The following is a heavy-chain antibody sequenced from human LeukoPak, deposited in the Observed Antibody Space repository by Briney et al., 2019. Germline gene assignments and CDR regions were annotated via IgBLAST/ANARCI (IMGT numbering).Heavy chain of an antibody. CDR1: GYTFSDYY. CDR3: ARGSERCSSTSCPNKPFDY. Sequence: ASVKVSCKASGYTFSDYYMHWVRQAPGQGLEWMGWINSNSGGTKYGQKFQGRVTMTRDTSISTVYMELSRLRFDDTAVYYCARGSERCSSTSCPNKPFDYWGQGTLVTVSS. D-gene: IGHD2-2*01. V-gene: IGHV1-2*02. J-gene: IGHJ4*02. CDR2: INSNSGGT.